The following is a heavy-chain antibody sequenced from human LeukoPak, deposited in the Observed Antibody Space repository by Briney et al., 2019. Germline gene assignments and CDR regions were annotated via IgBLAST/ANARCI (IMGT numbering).Heavy chain of an antibody. V-gene: IGHV4-59*08. CDR1: GVSISGYY. CDR3: ARLPYYYSSGTSPDY. CDR2: VYYTGST. J-gene: IGHJ4*02. Sequence: SETLSLTCSVSGVSISGYYWSWIRQSPGKGLEWIGYVYYTGSTNYNPSLKSRVTISVDTSKNQFSLKLSSVTAADTAIYYCARLPYYYSSGTSPDYWGQGTLVTVSS. D-gene: IGHD3-10*01.